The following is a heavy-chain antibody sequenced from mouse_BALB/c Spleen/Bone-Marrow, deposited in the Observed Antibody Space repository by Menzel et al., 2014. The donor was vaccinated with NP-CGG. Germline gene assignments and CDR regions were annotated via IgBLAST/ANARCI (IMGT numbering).Heavy chain of an antibody. CDR3: ARGGNYGY. CDR2: IFPGIGTT. CDR1: GYTFTNYW. V-gene: IGHV1S132*01. D-gene: IGHD2-1*01. Sequence: QVQLQQPGAELVKPGASVELSCKTSGYTFTNYWIQWVKQRPGQGLGWIGEIFPGIGTTYYNEKFKGKATLTIDTSSSTAYMQLSSLTSEDSAVYFCARGGNYGYWGQGTTLTVSS. J-gene: IGHJ2*01.